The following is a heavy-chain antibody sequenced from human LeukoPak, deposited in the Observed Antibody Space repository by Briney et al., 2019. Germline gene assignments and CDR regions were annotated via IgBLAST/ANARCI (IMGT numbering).Heavy chain of an antibody. J-gene: IGHJ4*02. Sequence: SETLSLTCAVYGGSFSGYYWSWIRQPPGKGLEWIGSIYYSGTTYYNPSLKSRVTITVDTSRNQFSLKLSSVTAADTAVYYCARRNMVRGVIGFDYWGQGTLVTVSS. CDR1: GGSFSGYY. V-gene: IGHV4-34*01. D-gene: IGHD3-10*01. CDR2: IYYSGTT. CDR3: ARRNMVRGVIGFDY.